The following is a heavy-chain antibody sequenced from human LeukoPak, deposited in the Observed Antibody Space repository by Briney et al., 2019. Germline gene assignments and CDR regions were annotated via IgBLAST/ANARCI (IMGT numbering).Heavy chain of an antibody. D-gene: IGHD3-10*01. Sequence: KSSETLSLTCTVSGGSISSGDYYWSWIRQHPGKGLEWIGHIHYSGSTYYNPSLKSRVTISVDTSKNQFSLKESSVTAADTAVYYCARGSGRSSRDGTDVWGQGTTVTVSS. CDR1: GGSISSGDYY. CDR3: ARGSGRSSRDGTDV. J-gene: IGHJ6*02. V-gene: IGHV4-31*03. CDR2: IHYSGST.